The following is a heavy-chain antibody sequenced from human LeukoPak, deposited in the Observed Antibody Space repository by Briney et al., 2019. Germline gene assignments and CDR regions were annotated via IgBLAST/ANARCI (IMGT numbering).Heavy chain of an antibody. D-gene: IGHD3-22*01. V-gene: IGHV3-9*01. CDR3: ARANYYDSNRYSPFDD. J-gene: IGHJ4*02. CDR1: GFTFHDFS. Sequence: PGGSLRLSRAASGFTFHDFSMHWVRQTPARGREWVSGISLKSVNIVYADSVKGRFTISRDNAKNSLFLQMDSLRPEDTALYYCARANYYDSNRYSPFDDWGQGTLVTVSS. CDR2: ISLKSVNI.